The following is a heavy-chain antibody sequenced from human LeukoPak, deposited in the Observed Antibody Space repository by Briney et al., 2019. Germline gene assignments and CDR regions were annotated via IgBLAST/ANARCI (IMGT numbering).Heavy chain of an antibody. Sequence: ASVNVSLKPSGYTFINFVINGVRQAPGQRLEWIEWISGNNDNPNYGQKFQGRCTVTTDLCTSTAYMEMRSLRCEEPGVYYCARDGTSTDDCWGEGTLATVSS. D-gene: IGHD2-2*01. J-gene: IGHJ4*02. V-gene: IGHV1-18*01. CDR1: GYTFINFV. CDR3: ARDGTSTDDC. CDR2: ISGNNDNP.